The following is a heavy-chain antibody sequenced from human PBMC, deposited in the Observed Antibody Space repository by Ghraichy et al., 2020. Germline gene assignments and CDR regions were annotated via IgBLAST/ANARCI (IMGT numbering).Heavy chain of an antibody. CDR3: AKDGRAIVVVPAAYMDV. J-gene: IGHJ6*02. Sequence: GGSLRLSCAASGFTFSSYAMSWVRQAPGKGLEWVSAISGSGGSTYYADSVKGRFTISRDNSKNTLYLQMNSLRAEDTAVYYCAKDGRAIVVVPAAYMDVWGQGTTVTVSS. CDR1: GFTFSSYA. CDR2: ISGSGGST. V-gene: IGHV3-23*01. D-gene: IGHD2-2*01.